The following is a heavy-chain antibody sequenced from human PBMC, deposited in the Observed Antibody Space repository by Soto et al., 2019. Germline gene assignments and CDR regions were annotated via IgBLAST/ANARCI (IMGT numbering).Heavy chain of an antibody. CDR3: AKGTRFLIVKVTPRIEIYIDY. V-gene: IGHV3-33*06. Sequence: PGGSLRLSCAASGFIFSNYGMHWVRQAPGKGLEWVAVTWYDGSIKYYADSVKGRFTISRDNSKNTLYLQMNSLRAEDTAVYYCAKGTRFLIVKVTPRIEIYIDYRDEGTLVTVPP. CDR2: TWYDGSIK. CDR1: GFIFSNYG. J-gene: IGHJ4*02. D-gene: IGHD3-22*01.